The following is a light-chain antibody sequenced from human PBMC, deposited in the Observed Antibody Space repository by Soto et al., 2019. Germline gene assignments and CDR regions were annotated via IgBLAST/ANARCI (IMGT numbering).Light chain of an antibody. V-gene: IGKV3-20*01. Sequence: ENVLTQSPGTLSLSPGERATLSCRASQTVSSNSLAWYQQKPGQAPRFLIYNTSSRATGIPDRFSGSGSGTDFTLTISRLEPEDFAVYYCQQYGTSPRTFGQGTKVDIK. CDR2: NTS. CDR3: QQYGTSPRT. CDR1: QTVSSNS. J-gene: IGKJ1*01.